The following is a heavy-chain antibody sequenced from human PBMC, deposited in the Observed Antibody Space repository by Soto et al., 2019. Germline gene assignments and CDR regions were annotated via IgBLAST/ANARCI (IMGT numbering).Heavy chain of an antibody. V-gene: IGHV4-30-4*01. Sequence: SETLSLTCSVSGGSISSGDYYWSWIRQPPGKGLEWIGYMFYTGTTYHNPSLKSRITISMDTSKNQFSLRLTSVTAADTAEYHCARVVRFCSSPSCRGRNWLDPWGQGTRAT. CDR3: ARVVRFCSSPSCRGRNWLDP. CDR2: MFYTGTT. J-gene: IGHJ5*02. CDR1: GGSISSGDYY. D-gene: IGHD2-2*01.